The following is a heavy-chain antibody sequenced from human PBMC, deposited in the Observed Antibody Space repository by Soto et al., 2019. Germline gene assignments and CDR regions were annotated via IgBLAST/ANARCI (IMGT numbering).Heavy chain of an antibody. J-gene: IGHJ6*02. CDR1: GFTFSSYG. CDR2: IWYDGSNK. V-gene: IGHV3-33*01. D-gene: IGHD5-18*01. Sequence: QVQLVESGGGVVQPGRSLRLSCAASGFTFSSYGMHWVRQAPGKGLEWVAVIWYDGSNKYYADSVKGRFTISRDNSKNTLYLQMNSLRAEDPAVYYCARVWAPGYSYEAYYYGMDVWGQGTTVTVSS. CDR3: ARVWAPGYSYEAYYYGMDV.